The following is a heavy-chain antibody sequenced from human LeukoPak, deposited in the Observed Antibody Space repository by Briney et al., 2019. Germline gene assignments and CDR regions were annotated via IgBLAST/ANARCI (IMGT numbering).Heavy chain of an antibody. J-gene: IGHJ4*02. CDR1: AFTFSDYG. CDR3: ARDRIKSGSYYFDY. D-gene: IGHD1-26*01. V-gene: IGHV3-48*01. Sequence: GGSLRLSCAASAFTFSDYGMNWVRQAPGEGLEWISYISGRSSTIYYADSVKGRFTISRDNAKNSMYLQMNSLRAEDTAVYYCARDRIKSGSYYFDYWGQGTLVTVSS. CDR2: ISGRSSTI.